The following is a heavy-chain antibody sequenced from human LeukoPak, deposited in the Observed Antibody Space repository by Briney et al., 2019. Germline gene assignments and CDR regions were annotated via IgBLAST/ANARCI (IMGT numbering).Heavy chain of an antibody. CDR1: GFTFSSYS. CDR3: ARDRAYAFDN. J-gene: IGHJ3*02. Sequence: PGGCPRLSCAASGFTFSSYSMDWVRQAPGKGLEWVSYINIISSEIYYGDSVKGRFTISTDNAKNSVYLQMNSLRDEDTAVYYCARDRAYAFDNWGQGTMVTVSS. D-gene: IGHD3-10*01. V-gene: IGHV3-48*02. CDR2: INIISSEI.